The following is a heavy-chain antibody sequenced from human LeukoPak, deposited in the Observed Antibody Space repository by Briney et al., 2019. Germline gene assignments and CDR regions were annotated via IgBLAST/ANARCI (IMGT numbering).Heavy chain of an antibody. D-gene: IGHD3-10*01. CDR3: ARAPTYYYGSGSYYYGMDV. CDR2: INPNSGGT. J-gene: IGHJ6*02. V-gene: IGHV1-2*02. Sequence: GSVKVSCKASGYTFTGYYMHWVRQAPGQGLEWMGWINPNSGGTNYAQKFQGRVTMTRDTSISTAYMELSRLRSDDTAVYYCARAPTYYYGSGSYYYGMDVWGQGTTVTVSS. CDR1: GYTFTGYY.